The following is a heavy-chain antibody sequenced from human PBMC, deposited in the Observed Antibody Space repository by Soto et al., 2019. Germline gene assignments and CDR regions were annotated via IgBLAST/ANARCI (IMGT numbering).Heavy chain of an antibody. CDR2: ISAYNGNT. CDR1: GYTFTSYG. V-gene: IGHV1-18*04. D-gene: IGHD3-10*01. Sequence: EASVKVSCKASGYTFTSYGISWVRQAPGQGLEGMGWISAYNGNTNYEQKLQGRVTMTTDTSTSTAYMELRSLRSDDTAVYYCAGDNSPPLWFGELSDYYYYYDGMDVWGQGAQVTVS. J-gene: IGHJ6*01. CDR3: AGDNSPPLWFGELSDYYYYYDGMDV.